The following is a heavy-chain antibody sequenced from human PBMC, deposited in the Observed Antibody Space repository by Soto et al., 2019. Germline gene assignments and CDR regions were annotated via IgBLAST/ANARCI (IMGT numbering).Heavy chain of an antibody. Sequence: QVQLQESGPGLVKPSQTLSLTCTVSGGSISSGGYYWSWIRQHPGKGLEWIGYIYYSGSTYYNPSLMSRVTLSVDPSKNQFSLKLSSVTAADTAVYYCARFPTVPHYYYYGMDVWGQGTTVTVSS. CDR2: IYYSGST. D-gene: IGHD2-2*01. CDR1: GGSISSGGYY. J-gene: IGHJ6*02. CDR3: ARFPTVPHYYYYGMDV. V-gene: IGHV4-31*03.